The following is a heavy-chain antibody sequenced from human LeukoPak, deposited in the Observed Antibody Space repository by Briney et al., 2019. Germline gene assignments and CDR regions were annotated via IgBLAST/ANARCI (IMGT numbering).Heavy chain of an antibody. Sequence: VGTLRLSCAASGFTFSSYAMRWVRQAPGKGLEYVSAISSNGGSTYYANSVKGRFTISRDNANNSLYLQMNSLRAEDTAVYYCVRDFRFLEDYWGQGTLVTVSS. D-gene: IGHD3-3*01. CDR3: VRDFRFLEDY. V-gene: IGHV3-64*01. CDR1: GFTFSSYA. CDR2: ISSNGGST. J-gene: IGHJ4*02.